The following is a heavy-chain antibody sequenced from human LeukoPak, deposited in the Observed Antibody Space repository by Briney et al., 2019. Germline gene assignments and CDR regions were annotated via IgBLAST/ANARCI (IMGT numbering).Heavy chain of an antibody. CDR2: IRPNSGGT. Sequence: ASVKVSCKTSGYTFTGYYLHWVRQAPGQGLEWMGWIRPNSGGTTNAQKFQGRVTMTRDTSISTAYMELNRLTSDDTAVYYCATYSNSTLQYYYGLDVWGQGTTVTVSS. CDR3: ATYSNSTLQYYYGLDV. J-gene: IGHJ6*02. V-gene: IGHV1-2*02. D-gene: IGHD6-6*01. CDR1: GYTFTGYY.